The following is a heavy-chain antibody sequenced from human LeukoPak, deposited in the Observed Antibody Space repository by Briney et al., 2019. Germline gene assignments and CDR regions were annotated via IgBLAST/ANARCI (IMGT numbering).Heavy chain of an antibody. V-gene: IGHV1-2*02. CDR3: ARGRDGYHGDY. CDR2: INPNRGGT. J-gene: IGHJ4*02. D-gene: IGHD5-24*01. Sequence: GESLKVSCKASGYTFTGYYMHWVRQAPGQGLEWMGWINPNRGGTNYAQKFQGRVTMTRDTSISTAYMELSRLRSDDTAVYYCARGRDGYHGDYWGQGTLVTVSS. CDR1: GYTFTGYY.